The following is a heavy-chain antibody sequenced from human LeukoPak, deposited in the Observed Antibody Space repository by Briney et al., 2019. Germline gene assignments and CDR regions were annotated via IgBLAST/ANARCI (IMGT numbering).Heavy chain of an antibody. Sequence: GGSLRLSCAASGFTVSSNYMSWVRQAPGKGLEWVSVIYSGGSTYYADSVKGRFTISRDNSKNTLYLQMNSLRAEDTAMYYCTKAPPGKFDPWGQGTLVTVSS. D-gene: IGHD3-10*01. V-gene: IGHV3-53*01. CDR3: TKAPPGKFDP. CDR1: GFTVSSNY. CDR2: IYSGGST. J-gene: IGHJ5*02.